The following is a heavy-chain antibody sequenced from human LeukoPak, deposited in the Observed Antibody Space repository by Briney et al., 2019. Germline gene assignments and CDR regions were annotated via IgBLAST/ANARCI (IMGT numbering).Heavy chain of an antibody. CDR3: ARGGNSAGYSSGWHLNY. J-gene: IGHJ4*02. D-gene: IGHD6-19*01. CDR1: GYTFTSYG. CDR2: INPSGGST. V-gene: IGHV1-46*01. Sequence: ASVKVSCKASGYTFTSYGISWVRQAPGQGLEWMGIINPSGGSTSYAQKFQGRVTMTRDMSTSTVYMELSSLRSEDTAVYYCARGGNSAGYSSGWHLNYWGQGTLVTVSS.